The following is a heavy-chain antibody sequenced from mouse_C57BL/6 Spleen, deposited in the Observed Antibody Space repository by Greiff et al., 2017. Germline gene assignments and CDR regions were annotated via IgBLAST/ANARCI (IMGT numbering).Heavy chain of an antibody. Sequence: QVQLKQSGPELVKPGASVKISCKASGYAFSSSWMNWVKQRPGKGLEWIGRIYPGDGDTNYHGKFQGKATLTADKSSRTAYMQLSSLTSEDSAVYFWARGLGYYGSSYGDVDGWGTGTTVTVSS. CDR1: GYAFSSSW. D-gene: IGHD1-1*01. CDR3: ARGLGYYGSSYGDVDG. CDR2: IYPGDGDT. J-gene: IGHJ1*03. V-gene: IGHV1-82*01.